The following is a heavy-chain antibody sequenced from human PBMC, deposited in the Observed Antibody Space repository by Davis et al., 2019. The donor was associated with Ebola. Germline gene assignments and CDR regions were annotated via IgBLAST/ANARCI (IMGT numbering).Heavy chain of an antibody. V-gene: IGHV4-59*04. CDR3: ASLDGAN. D-gene: IGHD1-1*01. CDR1: GASIGSYY. CDR2: IYYSGST. J-gene: IGHJ1*01. Sequence: SETLSLTCTLPGASIGSYYWSWIRQSPGKGLEWIGYIYYSGSTYYNPSLKSRVTISVDTSKKQFSLKLSSVTAADTAVYYCASLDGANWGQGTLVTVSS.